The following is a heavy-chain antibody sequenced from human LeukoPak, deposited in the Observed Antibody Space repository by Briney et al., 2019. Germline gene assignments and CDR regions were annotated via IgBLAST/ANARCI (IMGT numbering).Heavy chain of an antibody. CDR2: IYSGGST. V-gene: IGHV3-66*01. CDR3: AREAPGSSSWYDV. D-gene: IGHD6-13*01. J-gene: IGHJ4*02. CDR1: GFTVSSNY. Sequence: PGGSLRLSCAASGFTVSSNYMSWVRQAPGKGLEWVSVIYSGGSTYYADSVKGRFTISRDDSKNTLYLQMNSLRAEDTAVYYCAREAPGSSSWYDVWSQGALVTVSS.